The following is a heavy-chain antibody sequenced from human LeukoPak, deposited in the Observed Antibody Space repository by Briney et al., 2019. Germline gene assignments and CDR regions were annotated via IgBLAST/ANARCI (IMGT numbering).Heavy chain of an antibody. J-gene: IGHJ4*02. CDR1: GGSINSFY. Sequence: PPESLSLTCTVSGGSINSFYWSWIRQPPGKGLEWIGYIYYSGSTNYNPSLKSRVTISVDTSKNQFSLKLSSVTAADTAVYYCARLSGYYDSSGYYVSRPFDYWGQGTLVTVSS. CDR3: ARLSGYYDSSGYYVSRPFDY. CDR2: IYYSGST. V-gene: IGHV4-59*08. D-gene: IGHD3-22*01.